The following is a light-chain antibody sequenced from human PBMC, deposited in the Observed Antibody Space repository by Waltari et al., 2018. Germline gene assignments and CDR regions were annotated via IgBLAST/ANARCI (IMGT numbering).Light chain of an antibody. CDR3: QQYYGYPLT. CDR1: QGISNY. Sequence: AIQITQSPSSVSASTGDKVTITCRASQGISNYLAWYQQKPGKAPTLLIYDAPTLQRGVPSRFSGSGSGTDFTLTISCLQSEDFATFYCQQYYGYPLTFGPGTKVDVK. V-gene: IGKV1-8*01. J-gene: IGKJ3*01. CDR2: DAP.